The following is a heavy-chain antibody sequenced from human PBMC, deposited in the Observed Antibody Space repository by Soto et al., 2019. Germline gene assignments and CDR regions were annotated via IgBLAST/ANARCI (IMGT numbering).Heavy chain of an antibody. J-gene: IGHJ4*02. V-gene: IGHV3-30-3*01. CDR2: ISYDGNHE. CDR1: GFIFTTYA. Sequence: QVHLVESGGGVVQPGRSLRLSCAASGFIFTTYAMHWVRQAPGKGLEWVAVISYDGNHEYYADSVRGRFTISRDNSKNTLYLQMDSLRADDTALYYCARSSVAGTWGYYFDYWAREPWSPSP. CDR3: ARSSVAGTWGYYFDY. D-gene: IGHD6-19*01.